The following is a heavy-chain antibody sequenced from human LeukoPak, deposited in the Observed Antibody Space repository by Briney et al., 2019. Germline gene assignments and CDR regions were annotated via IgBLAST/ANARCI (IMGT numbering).Heavy chain of an antibody. D-gene: IGHD1-26*01. Sequence: ASVKVSCKVSVYTLTELAIHWVRQAPGKGLEWMGAFDPEDGGTIYAQKFQGRITLTEDTSTDTAYMELRSLSSEDTAVYYCARSRRRELLGTYFDYWGQGILVTVSS. CDR1: VYTLTELA. CDR2: FDPEDGGT. V-gene: IGHV1-24*01. J-gene: IGHJ4*02. CDR3: ARSRRRELLGTYFDY.